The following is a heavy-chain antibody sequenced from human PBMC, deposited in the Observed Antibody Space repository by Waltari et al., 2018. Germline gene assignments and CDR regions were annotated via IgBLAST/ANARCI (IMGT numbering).Heavy chain of an antibody. D-gene: IGHD6-19*01. Sequence: EVQLVESGGGLVQPGGSLRLSCAASGFAFSSYWMSWVRQAPGKGVEGLANIKQDGSDTYYVDSVKGRFTMSRDNAENSLFLQMDSLGAEDTAVYFCARGRYAGGWYPDYFDYWGQGTLVTVSP. V-gene: IGHV3-7*04. CDR1: GFAFSSYW. CDR2: IKQDGSDT. J-gene: IGHJ4*02. CDR3: ARGRYAGGWYPDYFDY.